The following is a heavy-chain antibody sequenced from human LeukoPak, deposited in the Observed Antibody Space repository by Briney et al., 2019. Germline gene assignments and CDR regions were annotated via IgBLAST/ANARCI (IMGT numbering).Heavy chain of an antibody. V-gene: IGHV3-74*01. CDR1: GFTFSSYA. CDR2: IYIDGTGI. Sequence: GGSLRLSCAASGFTFSSYAMHWVRQAPGKGLVWVSRIYIDGTGIVYTGSVKGRFTISRDNAKNTLYLLMNSLRVEDTAVYYCARAPPSNGYSYHFDIWGPGTMVTVSS. CDR3: ARAPPSNGYSYHFDI. J-gene: IGHJ3*02. D-gene: IGHD5-12*01.